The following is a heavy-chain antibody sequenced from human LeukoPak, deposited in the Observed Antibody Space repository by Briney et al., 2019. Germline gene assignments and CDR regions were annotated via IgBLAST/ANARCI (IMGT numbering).Heavy chain of an antibody. J-gene: IGHJ3*02. CDR3: ARDSSPGTFDI. Sequence: ASVKVSCKASGYTFTGYYMHWVRQASGQGLEWMGRINPNSGGTNYAQKFQGRVTMTRDTSISTAYMELSRLRSDDTAVYYCARDSSPGTFDIWGQGTMVTVSS. V-gene: IGHV1-2*06. D-gene: IGHD2-2*01. CDR1: GYTFTGYY. CDR2: INPNSGGT.